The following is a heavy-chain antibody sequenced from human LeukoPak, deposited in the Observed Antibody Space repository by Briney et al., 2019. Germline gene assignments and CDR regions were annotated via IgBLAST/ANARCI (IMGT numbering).Heavy chain of an antibody. J-gene: IGHJ4*02. CDR1: GYTFTGYY. D-gene: IGHD3-10*01. CDR3: ARSFGENSRPLH. CDR2: INPNSGGT. Sequence: GASVKVSCKASGYTFTGYYMHWVRQAPGQGLEWMGWINPNSGGTNYAQKFQGRVTMTRDTSISTAYMDLIRLTSDDTAMYYCARSFGENSRPLHWGQGTLVTVSS. V-gene: IGHV1-2*02.